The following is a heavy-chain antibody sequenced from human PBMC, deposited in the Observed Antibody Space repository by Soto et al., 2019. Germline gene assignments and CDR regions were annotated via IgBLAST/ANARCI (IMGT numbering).Heavy chain of an antibody. CDR2: MNQDGSQI. CDR1: GFTFSNYW. CDR3: ARDRGANTPDY. J-gene: IGHJ4*02. Sequence: EVQVVESGGGLVQPGGSLRLSCAVSGFTFSNYWMTWVRQAPGKGLEWVAYMNQDGSQIYYVDSLRGRFTISRDNAKNSLYLQMNSLRVDDTAVYYCARDRGANTPDYWGQGTLVTVFS. V-gene: IGHV3-7*01. D-gene: IGHD1-26*01.